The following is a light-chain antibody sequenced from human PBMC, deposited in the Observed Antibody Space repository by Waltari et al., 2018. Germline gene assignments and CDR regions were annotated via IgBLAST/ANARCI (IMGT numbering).Light chain of an antibody. Sequence: DVLMTQSPLSLPVTLGQPASISCRSSQSLVNSDGNTYLEWFQQRPGQSPRRLIYKVSNRDSGVPDRFSGSGSGTDFTLKISRVEAEDVGIYFCMHSANWPWTFGQGTKVEIK. CDR2: KVS. CDR3: MHSANWPWT. J-gene: IGKJ1*01. CDR1: QSLVNSDGNTY. V-gene: IGKV2-30*01.